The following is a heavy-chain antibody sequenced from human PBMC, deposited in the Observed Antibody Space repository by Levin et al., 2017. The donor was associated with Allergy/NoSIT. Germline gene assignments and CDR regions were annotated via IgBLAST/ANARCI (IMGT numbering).Heavy chain of an antibody. CDR2: IYYTGST. J-gene: IGHJ4*02. V-gene: IGHV4-61*08. D-gene: IGHD3-22*01. CDR3: ARDPTSYSDGSSYDY. CDR1: GGSVSSGDYY. Sequence: SETLSLTCTVSGGSVSSGDYYWTWIRQPPGKGLDWVGNIYYTGSTKYNPSLKSRVTISVDTSKNQFSLRLRSVTAADTAVYYCARDPTSYSDGSSYDYWGQGTLVTVSS.